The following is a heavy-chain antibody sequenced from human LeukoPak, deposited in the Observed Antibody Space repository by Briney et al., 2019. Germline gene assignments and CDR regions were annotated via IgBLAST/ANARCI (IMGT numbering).Heavy chain of an antibody. V-gene: IGHV4-34*01. CDR3: ARGKSGSSWTRWFDP. CDR2: INHSGST. Sequence: SETLSLTCAVYGGSFSGYYWSWIRQPPGKGLEWIGEINHSGSTNYNPSLKSRVTISVDTSKNQFSLKLSSVTAADTAVYYCARGKSGSSWTRWFDPWGQGTLATVSS. CDR1: GGSFSGYY. D-gene: IGHD6-13*01. J-gene: IGHJ5*02.